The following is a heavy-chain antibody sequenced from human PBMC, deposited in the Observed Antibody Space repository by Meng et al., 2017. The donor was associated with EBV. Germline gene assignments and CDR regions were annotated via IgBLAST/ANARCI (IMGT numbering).Heavy chain of an antibody. D-gene: IGHD1-26*01. CDR2: IRSKANSYAT. V-gene: IGHV3-73*02. Sequence: VPLVGSGGGLVQPGGSLKLSCAASGFTFSGSAMHWVRQASGKGLEWVGRIRSKANSYATAYAASVKGRFTISRDDSKNTAYLQMNSLKTEDTAVYYCTRLDGSYIYYWGQGTLVTVSS. CDR3: TRLDGSYIYY. CDR1: GFTFSGSA. J-gene: IGHJ4*02.